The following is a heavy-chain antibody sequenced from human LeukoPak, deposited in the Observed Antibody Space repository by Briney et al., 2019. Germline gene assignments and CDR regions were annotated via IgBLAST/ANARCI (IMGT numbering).Heavy chain of an antibody. Sequence: GGSLRLSCAASGFTFSSYTMNWVRQAPGKGLEWVSSISSSSSYIYYADSVKGRFSISRDNAKKSLYLQMNILRAEDTAVYYCARNGIVGAGYYFDYWGQGTLVTVSS. D-gene: IGHD1-26*01. CDR1: GFTFSSYT. CDR2: ISSSSSYI. J-gene: IGHJ4*02. V-gene: IGHV3-21*01. CDR3: ARNGIVGAGYYFDY.